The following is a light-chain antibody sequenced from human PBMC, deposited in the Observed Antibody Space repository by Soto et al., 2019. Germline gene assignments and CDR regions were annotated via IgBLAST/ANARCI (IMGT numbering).Light chain of an antibody. CDR3: SSYTSSSTLV. Sequence: QSVLTQPASASGSPGQSITISCTGTSDDVGHYNYVSWYQQHPGKAPKLMIYEVSNRPSGVSNRFSGSKSGNTASLTISGLQAEDEADYYCSSYTSSSTLVFGTGTKVTVL. CDR1: SDDVGHYNY. CDR2: EVS. V-gene: IGLV2-14*01. J-gene: IGLJ1*01.